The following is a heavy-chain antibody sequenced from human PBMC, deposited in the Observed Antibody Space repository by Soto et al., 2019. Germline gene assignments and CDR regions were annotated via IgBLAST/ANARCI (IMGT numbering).Heavy chain of an antibody. Sequence: ASVKVSCKASGGTFSSYAISWVRQAPGQGLEWMGGIIPIFGTANYAQKFQGRVTITADESTSTAYMELSSLRSEDTAVYYCARSGPFSSIAARRYQFDYWGQGTLVTVSS. D-gene: IGHD6-6*01. CDR3: ARSGPFSSIAARRYQFDY. J-gene: IGHJ4*02. CDR2: IIPIFGTA. CDR1: GGTFSSYA. V-gene: IGHV1-69*13.